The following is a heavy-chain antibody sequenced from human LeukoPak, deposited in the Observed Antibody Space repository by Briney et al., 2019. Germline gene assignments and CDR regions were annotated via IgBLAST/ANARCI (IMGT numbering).Heavy chain of an antibody. V-gene: IGHV3-74*01. J-gene: IGHJ4*02. CDR1: GFTLSSYW. CDR2: INSDGRRT. CDR3: AKGNKWELPVYFDY. Sequence: QAGGSLRLSCAASGFTLSSYWIHWVRQAPGKGLVWVSRINSDGRRTTYADSVKGRFTISRDNAKNTLYLQMNSLRAEDTALYYCAKGNKWELPVYFDYWGQGTLVTVSS. D-gene: IGHD1-26*01.